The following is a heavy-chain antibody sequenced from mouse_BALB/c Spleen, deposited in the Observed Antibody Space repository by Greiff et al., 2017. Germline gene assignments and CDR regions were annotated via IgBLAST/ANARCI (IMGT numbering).Heavy chain of an antibody. CDR1: GYTFTDYN. V-gene: IGHV1S29*02. CDR2: IYPYNGGT. J-gene: IGHJ2*01. D-gene: IGHD2-1*01. CDR3: ARNYYGNFYFDY. Sequence: VQLKQSGPELVKPGASVKISCKASGYTFTDYNMHWVKQSHGKSLEWIGYIYPYNGGTGYNQKFKSKATLTVDNSSSTAYMELRSLTSEDSAVYYCARNYYGNFYFDYWGQGTTLTVSS.